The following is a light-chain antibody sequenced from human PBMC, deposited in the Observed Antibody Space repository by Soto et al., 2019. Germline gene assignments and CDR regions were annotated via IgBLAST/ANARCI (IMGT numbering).Light chain of an antibody. CDR3: QQYNAYPWT. V-gene: IGKV1-5*03. CDR2: KAS. CDR1: QSISTW. Sequence: IQMTQSPSTLSASLGDRVTITCRASQSISTWLAWYQQKPGRAPKLLIYKASSLQSDVPSGFSGSGSGTEFTLTISSLQPDDYATYYCQQYNAYPWTFGQGTKVDIK. J-gene: IGKJ1*01.